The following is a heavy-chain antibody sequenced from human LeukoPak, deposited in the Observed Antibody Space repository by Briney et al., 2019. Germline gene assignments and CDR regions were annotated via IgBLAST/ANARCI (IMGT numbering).Heavy chain of an antibody. D-gene: IGHD2-2*01. CDR3: ARIGYSSSCTDY. CDR1: GFTFSSYW. J-gene: IGHJ4*02. Sequence: GGSLRLSCAASGFTFSSYWMHWVRQAPGKGLVWVSRINSDGSSTSYADSVKGRITISRDNAKNSVYLQMNSLRAGDTAVYYCARIGYSSSCTDYWGQGTLVTVSS. V-gene: IGHV3-74*01. CDR2: INSDGSST.